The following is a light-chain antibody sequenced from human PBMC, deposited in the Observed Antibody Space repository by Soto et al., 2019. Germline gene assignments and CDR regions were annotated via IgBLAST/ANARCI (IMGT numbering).Light chain of an antibody. CDR3: QKFKDNAWT. CDR2: DAS. V-gene: IGKV1-5*01. Sequence: DIQMTQSPSTLSASVGDRVTITCRASQNIERYMAWYQQKSGKAPKLMIYDASSLQRGVPSRFSGSGSGTEITLTICGPQPDDFSPYYTQKFKDNAWTFGQGTKV. J-gene: IGKJ1*01. CDR1: QNIERY.